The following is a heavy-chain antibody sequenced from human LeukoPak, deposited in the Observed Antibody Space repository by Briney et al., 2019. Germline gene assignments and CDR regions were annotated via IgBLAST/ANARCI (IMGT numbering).Heavy chain of an antibody. CDR3: ARGGNTVPYYYDSSGYAFDI. D-gene: IGHD3-22*01. V-gene: IGHV4-34*01. Sequence: SETLSLTCAVYGGSFSGYYWSWIRQPPGKGLEWIGEINHSGSTNYNPSLKSRVTISVDTSKNQFSLKLGSVTAADTAVYYCARGGNTVPYYYDSSGYAFDIWGQGTMVTVSS. CDR2: INHSGST. CDR1: GGSFSGYY. J-gene: IGHJ3*02.